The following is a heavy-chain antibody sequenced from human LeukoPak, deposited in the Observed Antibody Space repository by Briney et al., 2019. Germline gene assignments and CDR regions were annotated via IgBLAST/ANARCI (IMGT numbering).Heavy chain of an antibody. CDR1: GFTFSDHY. CDR3: VREIKIMGFRAFDY. CDR2: ISSSGSNT. V-gene: IGHV3-11*06. Sequence: GGSLRLSCAASGFTFSDHYMSWIRQAPGRGLEWVSCISSSGSNTDYADSVKGRFTISRDNAENTLYLQMDSLTVEDTGLYYCVREIKIMGFRAFDYWGQGTPVTVSS. J-gene: IGHJ4*02. D-gene: IGHD3-10*01.